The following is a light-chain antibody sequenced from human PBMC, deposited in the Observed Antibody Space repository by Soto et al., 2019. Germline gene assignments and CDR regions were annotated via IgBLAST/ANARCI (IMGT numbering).Light chain of an antibody. V-gene: IGKV1-39*01. Sequence: DIQMTQSASSLSASVGDRVTITCRASQSISSYLNWYQQKPGKAPKLLIYAESSLQSGVPSRFSGSGSGTEFTLTISSLQPEDFATYYCLQDYNYPWTFGQGTKVDIK. CDR2: AES. J-gene: IGKJ1*01. CDR1: QSISSY. CDR3: LQDYNYPWT.